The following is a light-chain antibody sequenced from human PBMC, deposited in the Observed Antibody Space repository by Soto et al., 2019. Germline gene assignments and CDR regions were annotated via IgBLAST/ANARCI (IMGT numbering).Light chain of an antibody. J-gene: IGKJ2*01. Sequence: EVVLTQSPATLSVSPGEGATLSCRASESVSISLAWYQHKPGQPPRLLIHGASTRASGVPPRFSGSGSGTDFTLTITSLQPEDFATYYCLQDYNYPYTFGQGTKLEI. CDR1: ESVSIS. CDR2: GAS. V-gene: IGKV3D-15*01. CDR3: LQDYNYPYT.